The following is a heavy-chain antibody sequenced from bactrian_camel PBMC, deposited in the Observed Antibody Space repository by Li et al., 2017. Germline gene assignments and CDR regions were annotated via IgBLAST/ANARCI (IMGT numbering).Heavy chain of an antibody. D-gene: IGHD1*01. CDR1: GFTDGMYC. V-gene: IGHV3S1*01. J-gene: IGHJ4*01. Sequence: HVQLVESGGGSVQAGGSLRLSCAVSGFTDGMYCMGWFRQAPGDEVEGVARIDSRGGSILVADVVKDRFNISQDNAKNWVYLQMNSLKVEDTATYYCAACAGVSCGLMVASHYDYWGQGTQVTVS. CDR3: AACAGVSCGLMVASHYDY. CDR2: IDSRGGSI.